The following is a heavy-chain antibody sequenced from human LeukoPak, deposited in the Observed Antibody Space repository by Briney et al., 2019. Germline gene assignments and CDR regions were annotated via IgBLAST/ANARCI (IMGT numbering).Heavy chain of an antibody. V-gene: IGHV3-21*01. J-gene: IGHJ3*02. CDR3: ARDLVTMRAFDI. Sequence: PGGSLRLSCAASGFTFSSYSMNWVRQAPGKGLEWVSSISSSSSYIYYADSVKGRFTISRDNAKNSLFLQMNSLRAEDTAVYYCARDLVTMRAFDIWGQGTMVTVSS. D-gene: IGHD4-11*01. CDR1: GFTFSSYS. CDR2: ISSSSSYI.